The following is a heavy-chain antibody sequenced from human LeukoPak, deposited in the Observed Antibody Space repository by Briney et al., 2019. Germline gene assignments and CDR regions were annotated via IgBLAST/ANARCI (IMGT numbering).Heavy chain of an antibody. CDR1: GYTFMGHY. Sequence: ASVKVSCKASGYTFMGHYIHWLRQAPGQGLEWMGWINPNNGDTKYAQKFQGRVSMTRDTSITTAYMEMSRVTSDDTALYYCACEYKYDRSGANAFDIWGQGTMVTVSS. D-gene: IGHD3-22*01. CDR3: ACEYKYDRSGANAFDI. V-gene: IGHV1-2*02. CDR2: INPNNGDT. J-gene: IGHJ3*02.